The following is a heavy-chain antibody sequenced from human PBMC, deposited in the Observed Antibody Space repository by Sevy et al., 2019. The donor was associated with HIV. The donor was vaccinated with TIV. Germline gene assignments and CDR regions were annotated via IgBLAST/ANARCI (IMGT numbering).Heavy chain of an antibody. CDR2: IKEDGSDK. J-gene: IGHJ6*04. V-gene: IGHV3-7*01. CDR1: GFTFSSYW. Sequence: GGSLRLSCAASGFTFSSYWMNWVRQAPGKGLEWVANIKEDGSDKYYVDSVKGRFTISRDNAQNSLYLEMNSPRAEDTHDYYSARWDVWGKGTTVTVSS. CDR3: ARWDV.